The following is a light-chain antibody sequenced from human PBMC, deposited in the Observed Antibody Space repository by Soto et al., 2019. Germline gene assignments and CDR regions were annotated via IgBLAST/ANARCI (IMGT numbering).Light chain of an antibody. CDR2: GAS. CDR3: QQYDNLTIT. Sequence: EVMMTPFPHTVSVTSGGIDTLSCGASQSVRTNLAWYQQRPGQAPRLLLYGASTRATGIPARFSGSGSGTDFTFTISSLQNEDIATYYCQQYDNLTITFGQGTRLEIK. V-gene: IGKV3-15*01. CDR1: QSVRTN. J-gene: IGKJ5*01.